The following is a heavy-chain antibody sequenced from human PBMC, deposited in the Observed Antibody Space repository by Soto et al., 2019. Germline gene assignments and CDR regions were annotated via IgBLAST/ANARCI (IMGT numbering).Heavy chain of an antibody. D-gene: IGHD2-2*01. CDR2: IYYSGST. CDR1: GGSVSSGSYY. V-gene: IGHV4-61*01. J-gene: IGHJ5*02. CDR3: ARATLVPAAMVGDWFDP. Sequence: PSETLSLTCTVSGGSVSSGSYYWSWIRQPPGKGLEWIGYIYYSGSTNYDPSLKSRVTISVDTSKNQFSLKLSSVTAADTAVYYCARATLVPAAMVGDWFDPWGQGTLVTVSS.